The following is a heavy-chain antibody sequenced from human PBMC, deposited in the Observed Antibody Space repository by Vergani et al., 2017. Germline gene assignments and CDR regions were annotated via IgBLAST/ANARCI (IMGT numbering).Heavy chain of an antibody. V-gene: IGHV3-33*06. CDR2: IWYDGSNK. D-gene: IGHD4-23*01. J-gene: IGHJ6*03. Sequence: QVQLVESGGGVVQPGRSLRLSCAASGFTFSSYGMHWVRQAPGKGLEWVAVIWYDGSNKYYADSVKGRFTISRDNTKNTLYLQMNSLRAEDTDVYYCAKDGRGRTVLGGYYYYMDVWGKGTTVTVSS. CDR3: AKDGRGRTVLGGYYYYMDV. CDR1: GFTFSSYG.